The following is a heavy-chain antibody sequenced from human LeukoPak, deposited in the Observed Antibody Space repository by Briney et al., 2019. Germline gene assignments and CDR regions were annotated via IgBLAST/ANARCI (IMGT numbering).Heavy chain of an antibody. D-gene: IGHD7-27*01. CDR2: ISGDGSST. CDR1: GFTFSKYR. Sequence: GGSLRLSYVASGFTFSKYRMHWVRQAPGKGLVWVSRISGDGSSTDYADSGKGRFTISRDNAKNTLYLQMNSLRAEDTAMYYCARTNFFFDSWGQGTLVAVSS. J-gene: IGHJ4*02. V-gene: IGHV3-74*01. CDR3: ARTNFFFDS.